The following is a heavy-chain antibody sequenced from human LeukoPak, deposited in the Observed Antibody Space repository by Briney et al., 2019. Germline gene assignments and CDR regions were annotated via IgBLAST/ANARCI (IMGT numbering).Heavy chain of an antibody. Sequence: ASXXVSCKASGYTFTTYDLNWVRQATGQGIEWMGWMNPNSGNTGYAQKFQGRVTMTRNTSISTPYMELNNLTSEDTAVYYCARRIRGAPTDHWGQGTLVTV. CDR2: MNPNSGNT. V-gene: IGHV1-8*01. D-gene: IGHD3-10*01. CDR1: GYTFTTYD. CDR3: ARRIRGAPTDH. J-gene: IGHJ4*02.